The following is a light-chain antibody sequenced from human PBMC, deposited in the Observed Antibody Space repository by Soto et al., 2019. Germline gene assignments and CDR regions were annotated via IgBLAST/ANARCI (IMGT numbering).Light chain of an antibody. Sequence: DIRMTQSPSSLSASVGDRVTITCRASQEIRNDLGWYQQKPGRAPMRLIYAASNLQSGVPSRFTGSGSGTEFTLTINSLQPEDFAIYHGLEHILHLHLAFGGGSKMDIX. CDR2: AAS. CDR3: LEHILHLHLA. V-gene: IGKV1-17*01. J-gene: IGKJ4*01. CDR1: QEIRND.